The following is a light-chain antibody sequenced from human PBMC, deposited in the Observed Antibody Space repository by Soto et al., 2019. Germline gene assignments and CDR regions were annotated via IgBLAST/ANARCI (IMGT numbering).Light chain of an antibody. J-gene: IGKJ4*01. CDR3: QQRSNWPPVT. V-gene: IGKV3-11*01. CDR1: QSVSSY. CDR2: DAS. Sequence: EIVLTQSPATLSLSPGERATLSCRASQSVSSYLAWYQQKPGQAPRLLIYDASNRATGIPARFSGSGSGTVFTLTISSLEPEDFPIYYCQQRSNWPPVTFGGGTKVEIK.